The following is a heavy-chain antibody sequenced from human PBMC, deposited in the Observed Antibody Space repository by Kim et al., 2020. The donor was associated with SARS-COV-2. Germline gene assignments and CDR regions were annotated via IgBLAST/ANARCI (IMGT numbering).Heavy chain of an antibody. V-gene: IGHV3-53*01. CDR2: IYSGGST. D-gene: IGHD3-10*01. CDR1: GFTVSSNY. CDR3: AREDFGTTYYGMDV. Sequence: LSLTCAASGFTVSSNYMSWVRQAPGKGLEWVSVIYSGGSTYYADSVKGRFTISRDNSKNTLYLQMNSLRAEDTAVYYCAREDFGTTYYGMDVWGQGTTVTVSS. J-gene: IGHJ6*02.